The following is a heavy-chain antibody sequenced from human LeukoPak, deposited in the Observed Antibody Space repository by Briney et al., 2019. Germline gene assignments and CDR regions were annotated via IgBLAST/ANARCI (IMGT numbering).Heavy chain of an antibody. CDR3: ARVGNFTITFGGVARFDP. V-gene: IGHV4-30-4*08. Sequence: SETLSLTCTVSGGSISSGGYYWSWIRQHPGKGLEWIGYIYYSGSTYYNPSLKSRVTISVDTSKNQFSLKLSSVTAADTAVYYCARVGNFTITFGGVARFDPWGQGTLVTVSS. CDR1: GGSISSGGYY. CDR2: IYYSGST. J-gene: IGHJ5*02. D-gene: IGHD3-16*01.